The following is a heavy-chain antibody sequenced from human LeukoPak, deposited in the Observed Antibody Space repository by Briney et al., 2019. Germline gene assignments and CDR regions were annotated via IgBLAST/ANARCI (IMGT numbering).Heavy chain of an antibody. J-gene: IGHJ6*02. CDR3: ARDRPEYYDRRSYYHNGMDV. Sequence: SETLSLTCAVSGGSFSGYYWTWIRQPPGKGLEWIGEINHSGRTKYNPSLKSRVTLSADMSKNQFSLKLSSVTAADTAVYYCARDRPEYYDRRSYYHNGMDVWGQGTTVTVSS. D-gene: IGHD3-22*01. CDR2: INHSGRT. CDR1: GGSFSGYY. V-gene: IGHV4-34*01.